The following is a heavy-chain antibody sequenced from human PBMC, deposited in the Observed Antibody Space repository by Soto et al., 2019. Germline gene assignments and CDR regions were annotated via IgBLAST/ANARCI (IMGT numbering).Heavy chain of an antibody. V-gene: IGHV4-59*01. D-gene: IGHD3-3*01. J-gene: IGHJ5*02. Sequence: SETLSLTCTVSGGSISSYYWSWIRQPPGKGLEWIGYIYYSGSTNYNPSLKSRVTISVDTSKNQFSLRLSSVTAADTAVYYCARDVGLQHDTGYYDFWSGKNNWFDPWGQGILVTVSS. CDR2: IYYSGST. CDR1: GGSISSYY. CDR3: ARDVGLQHDTGYYDFWSGKNNWFDP.